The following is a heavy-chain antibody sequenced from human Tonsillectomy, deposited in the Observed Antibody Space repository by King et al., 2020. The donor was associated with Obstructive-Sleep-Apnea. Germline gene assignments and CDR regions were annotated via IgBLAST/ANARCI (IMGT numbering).Heavy chain of an antibody. D-gene: IGHD6-13*01. CDR1: GYIFTNYV. Sequence: VQLVQSGTEVKKPGASVKVSCKASGYIFTNYVITWVRQAPGQGLEWMGYISVYNGNTKYVQKLQGRVTMTVDTSTSTAYMELRSLISDDTAVYYCARDLIDTSSWEGGGPYFDYWGQGTLVTVSS. CDR2: ISVYNGNT. V-gene: IGHV1-18*01. J-gene: IGHJ4*02. CDR3: ARDLIDTSSWEGGGPYFDY.